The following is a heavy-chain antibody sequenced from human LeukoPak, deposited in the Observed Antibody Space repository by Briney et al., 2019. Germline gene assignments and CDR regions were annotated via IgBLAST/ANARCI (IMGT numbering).Heavy chain of an antibody. CDR1: GYSFTSYW. D-gene: IGHD6-13*01. J-gene: IGHJ5*02. Sequence: GESLKISCKGSGYSFTSYWISWARQMPGKGLEWMGRIDPSDSYTNYSPSFQGHVTISADKSISTAYLQWSSLKASDTAMYYCARRSGGYSGSWYYDWFDPWGQGTLVTVPS. V-gene: IGHV5-10-1*01. CDR3: ARRSGGYSGSWYYDWFDP. CDR2: IDPSDSYT.